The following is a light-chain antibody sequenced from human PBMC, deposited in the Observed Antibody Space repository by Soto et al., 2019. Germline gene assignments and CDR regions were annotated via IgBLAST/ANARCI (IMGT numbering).Light chain of an antibody. CDR2: EVR. CDR1: SSDVGGYNY. V-gene: IGLV2-14*01. Sequence: QSVLTQPASVSGSPGQSITISCTGTSSDVGGYNYVSWFQHHPGKAPKVMIYEVRNRPSGVSNRFSGSKSDNTASLTISGLQAEDEADYYCISFTSSSTWVFGGGTKVTVL. J-gene: IGLJ3*02. CDR3: ISFTSSSTWV.